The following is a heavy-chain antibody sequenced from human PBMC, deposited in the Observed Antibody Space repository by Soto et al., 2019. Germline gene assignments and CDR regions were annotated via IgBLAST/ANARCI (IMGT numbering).Heavy chain of an antibody. CDR2: INHVATT. Sequence: VQLQQWGAGLLKPSETLSLTCEVSGGSFGGYYWSWIRQPPGKGLEWIGEINHVATTNYNPSLKSLVTISLDMSKNQFSPKQTSVTAADTAVYYCARHYYDSTGYYRSPLGDWGQGTLVTVSS. CDR3: ARHYYDSTGYYRSPLGD. CDR1: GGSFGGYY. J-gene: IGHJ4*02. V-gene: IGHV4-34*01. D-gene: IGHD3-22*01.